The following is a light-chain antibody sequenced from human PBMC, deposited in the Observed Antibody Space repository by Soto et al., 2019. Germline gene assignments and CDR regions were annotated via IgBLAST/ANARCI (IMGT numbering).Light chain of an antibody. J-gene: IGKJ4*01. CDR2: GAS. Sequence: EIVLTQSPGTLSLSPGERATLSCRASQSVRSSYLAWYQQKPGQAPRLLIYGASSRATGIPDRFSGSGSGTDFTLTISRLEPEDLLVYYCQQYGSSPTFGGGTKVEIK. CDR1: QSVRSSY. V-gene: IGKV3-20*01. CDR3: QQYGSSPT.